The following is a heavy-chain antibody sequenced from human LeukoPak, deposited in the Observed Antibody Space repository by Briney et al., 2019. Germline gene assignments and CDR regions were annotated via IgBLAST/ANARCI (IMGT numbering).Heavy chain of an antibody. CDR2: IYYSGST. CDR3: ASRRRWWFDP. D-gene: IGHD6-13*01. V-gene: IGHV4-39*07. J-gene: IGHJ5*02. CDR1: GGSISSSSYY. Sequence: SETLSLTCTVSGGSISSSSYYWGWIRQPPGKGLEWIGSIYYSGSTYYNPSLKSRVTISVDTSKNQFSLKLSSVTAADTAVYYCASRRRWWFDPWGQGTLVTVSS.